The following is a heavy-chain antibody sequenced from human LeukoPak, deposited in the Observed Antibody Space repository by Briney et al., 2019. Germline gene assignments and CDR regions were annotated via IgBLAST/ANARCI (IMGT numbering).Heavy chain of an antibody. CDR1: GYTFTSYD. V-gene: IGHV1-69*13. D-gene: IGHD2-15*01. Sequence: SVKVSCKASGYTFTSYDINWVRQAPGQGLEWMGGIIPIFGTANYAQKFQGRVTITADESTSTAYMELSSLRSEDTAVYYCARDHRRCSGGSCALGSYWGQGTLVTVSS. J-gene: IGHJ4*02. CDR2: IIPIFGTA. CDR3: ARDHRRCSGGSCALGSY.